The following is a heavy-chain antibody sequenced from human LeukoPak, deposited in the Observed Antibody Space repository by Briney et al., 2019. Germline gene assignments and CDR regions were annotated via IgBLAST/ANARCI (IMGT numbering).Heavy chain of an antibody. CDR1: GYTFTGYY. J-gene: IGHJ4*02. D-gene: IGHD5-12*01. CDR2: INPNSGGT. Sequence: ASVKVSCKASGYTFTGYYMHWVRQAPGQGLEWMGWINPNSGGTSYAQKFQGRVTMTRDTSVTTAYMEQSRLRSDDTAVYYCARYSGYDEPFEYWGQGTLVTVSS. CDR3: ARYSGYDEPFEY. V-gene: IGHV1-2*02.